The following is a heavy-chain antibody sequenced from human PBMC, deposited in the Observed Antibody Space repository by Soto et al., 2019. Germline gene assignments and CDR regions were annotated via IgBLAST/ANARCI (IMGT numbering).Heavy chain of an antibody. J-gene: IGHJ5*01. CDR3: AKDGRRVGPTLNWLDS. Sequence: QVQLVESGGGVVQPGRSLRLSCAASGFTFSSYGMHWVRQAPGKGLEWVAFIWHDGGNKFYAESVKGRFTISRDNSKNTLYLQMNGLRVEDTAKYFCAKDGRRVGPTLNWLDSWGQGTQVTVTS. D-gene: IGHD1-26*01. CDR2: IWHDGGNK. CDR1: GFTFSSYG. V-gene: IGHV3-33*06.